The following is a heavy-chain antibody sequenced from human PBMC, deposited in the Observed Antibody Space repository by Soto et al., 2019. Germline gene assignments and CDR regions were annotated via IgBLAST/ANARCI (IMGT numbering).Heavy chain of an antibody. V-gene: IGHV4-31*03. CDR2: IYYSGST. CDR1: GGSISSGGYY. J-gene: IGHJ3*02. Sequence: TLSRTCTFSGGSISSGGYYWSWIRQHPGKGLEWIGYIYYSGSTYYNPSLKSRVTISVETSKNQFSLKLSSVTAADTAVYYCARVRRSSGYYADAFDIWGQGTMVTVS. D-gene: IGHD3-22*01. CDR3: ARVRRSSGYYADAFDI.